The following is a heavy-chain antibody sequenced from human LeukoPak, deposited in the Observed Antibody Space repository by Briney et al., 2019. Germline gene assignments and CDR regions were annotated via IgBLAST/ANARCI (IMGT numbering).Heavy chain of an antibody. Sequence: SETLSLTCAVYGGSFSGYYWSWIRQPPGKGLEWIGYIYYSGSTYYNPSLKSRVTISVDTSKNQFSLKLSSVTAADTAVYYCAREWVTILHYMDVWGKGTTVTVSS. CDR1: GGSFSGYY. V-gene: IGHV4-34*01. D-gene: IGHD3-3*01. CDR3: AREWVTILHYMDV. J-gene: IGHJ6*03. CDR2: IYYSGST.